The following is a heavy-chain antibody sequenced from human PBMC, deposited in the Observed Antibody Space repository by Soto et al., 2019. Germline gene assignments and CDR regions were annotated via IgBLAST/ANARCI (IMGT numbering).Heavy chain of an antibody. CDR2: ISLYSDGT. CDR3: ARVVPGAEAWFGP. J-gene: IGHJ5*02. Sequence: SVKVSFKTSCYTFSNYGITWVRQAPGQPLEWLGWISLYSDGTNYAQKFQGRVSMTTDTSTTTAYMELRSLRSDDTAVYYCARVVPGAEAWFGPWGQGTLVTVSS. V-gene: IGHV1-18*01. CDR1: CYTFSNYG. D-gene: IGHD2-2*01.